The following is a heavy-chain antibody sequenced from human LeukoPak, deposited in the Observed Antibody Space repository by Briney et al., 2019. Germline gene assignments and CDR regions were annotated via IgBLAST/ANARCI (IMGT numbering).Heavy chain of an antibody. D-gene: IGHD6-6*01. J-gene: IGHJ6*03. CDR3: ARGRFHSSSGRYYHYYMDV. CDR2: INPNSGGT. Sequence: ASVKVSCKASGYTFTGYYMHWVRQAPGQGLEWMGWINPNSGGTNYAQKFQGRVTMTRDTSISTAYTELSRLRSDDTAVYYCARGRFHSSSGRYYHYYMDVWGKGTTVTVSS. V-gene: IGHV1-2*02. CDR1: GYTFTGYY.